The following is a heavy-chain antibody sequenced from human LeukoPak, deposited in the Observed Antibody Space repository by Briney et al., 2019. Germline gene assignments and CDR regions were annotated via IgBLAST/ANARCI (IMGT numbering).Heavy chain of an antibody. Sequence: GGSLRLSCVASGFIVSSNYMSWVRQAPGKGLEWVSVIYSGGRTYYADSVKGRFTISRDNSKSTLYLQMNSLRAEDTAVYYCARVGGYCSGGSCYSVQDYWGQGTLVTVSS. CDR1: GFIVSSNY. V-gene: IGHV3-53*01. J-gene: IGHJ4*02. CDR3: ARVGGYCSGGSCYSVQDY. CDR2: IYSGGRT. D-gene: IGHD2-15*01.